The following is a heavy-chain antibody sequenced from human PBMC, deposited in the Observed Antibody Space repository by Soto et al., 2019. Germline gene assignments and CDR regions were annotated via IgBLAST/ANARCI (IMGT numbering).Heavy chain of an antibody. D-gene: IGHD2-21*01. CDR1: SNSIPSYN. V-gene: IGHV4-59*01. CDR3: ARRAVVAVTGSLDNWLDP. J-gene: IGHJ5*02. Sequence: SVTLSLTCTFPSNSIPSYNWNCLLQPSGKALEWIGYVYSSGSTNYNPSLKSRVTISVDTSRNQFSLKVNSVTAADTALYYCARRAVVAVTGSLDNWLDPWGQGILVTVS. CDR2: VYSSGST.